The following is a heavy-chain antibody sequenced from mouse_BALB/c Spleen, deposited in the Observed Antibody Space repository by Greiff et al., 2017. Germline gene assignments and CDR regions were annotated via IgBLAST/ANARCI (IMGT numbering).Heavy chain of an antibody. CDR2: IWGDGST. Sequence: VMLVESGPGLVAPSQSLSITCTVSGFSLTGYGVNWVRQPPGKGLEWLGMIWGDGSTDYNSALKSRLSISKDNSKSQVFLKMNSLQTDDTARYYCARRFSLYDYDGYFDVWGAGTTVTVSS. CDR3: ARRFSLYDYDGYFDV. CDR1: GFSLTGYG. D-gene: IGHD2-4*01. J-gene: IGHJ1*01. V-gene: IGHV2-6-7*01.